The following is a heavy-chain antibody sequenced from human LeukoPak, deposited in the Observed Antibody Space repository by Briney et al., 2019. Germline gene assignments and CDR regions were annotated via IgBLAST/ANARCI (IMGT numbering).Heavy chain of an antibody. D-gene: IGHD3-22*01. CDR2: ISTSDRTT. CDR1: AFILTDYY. CDR3: ARESYSSGYYYDY. V-gene: IGHV3-11*04. J-gene: IGHJ4*02. Sequence: PGGSLRLSCAASAFILTDYYMSWIRQAPGRGLEWVAYISTSDRTTYYADSVKGRFTISRDNAKNSLYLQMNSLRAEDTAVYYCARESYSSGYYYDYWGQGTLVTVSS.